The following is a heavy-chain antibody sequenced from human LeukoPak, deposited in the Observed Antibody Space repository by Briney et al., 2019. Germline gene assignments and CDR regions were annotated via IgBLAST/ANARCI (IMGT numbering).Heavy chain of an antibody. CDR3: SRHYDGSGDY. CDR1: GFTFTNAW. J-gene: IGHJ4*02. V-gene: IGHV3-15*01. D-gene: IGHD3-22*01. Sequence: GGSLRLSCAASGFTFTNAWMSWVRQAPGKGLEWVGRIFSKSHGETTYYSAPVKGRFTISRDDSKDTLYLQMNSLQTKDTGVYYCSRHYDGSGDYWGEGTLVTVSS. CDR2: IFSKSHGETT.